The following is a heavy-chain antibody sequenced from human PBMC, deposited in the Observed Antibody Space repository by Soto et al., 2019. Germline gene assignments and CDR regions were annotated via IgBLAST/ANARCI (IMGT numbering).Heavy chain of an antibody. CDR2: ISYDGSNK. D-gene: IGHD4-17*01. Sequence: QVQLVESGGGVVQPGRSLRLSCAASGFTFSRYAMHWVRQAPGKGLEWVAVISYDGSNKDYADSVKGRFTISRDNSKNTLYLQMNSLRAEDTAVYYCASRYGDNSVGYYYGMDVWGQGTTVTVSS. V-gene: IGHV3-30-3*01. CDR3: ASRYGDNSVGYYYGMDV. CDR1: GFTFSRYA. J-gene: IGHJ6*01.